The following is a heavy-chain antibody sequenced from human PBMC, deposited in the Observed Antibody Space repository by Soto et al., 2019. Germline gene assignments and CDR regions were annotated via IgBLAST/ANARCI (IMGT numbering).Heavy chain of an antibody. D-gene: IGHD2-2*01. V-gene: IGHV1-46*01. J-gene: IGHJ6*02. CDR2: INPSGGST. CDR1: GYTFTIYY. CDR3: AREPDIVVVPAATGPYGMDV. Sequence: GASVKISCKASGYTFTIYYMHWVRQAPGQGLEWMGIINPSGGSTSYAQKFQGRVTMTRDTSTSTVYMELSSLRSEDTAVYYCAREPDIVVVPAATGPYGMDVWGQGTTVTVSS.